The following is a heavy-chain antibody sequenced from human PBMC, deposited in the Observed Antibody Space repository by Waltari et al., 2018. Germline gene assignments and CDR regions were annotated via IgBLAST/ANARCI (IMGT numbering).Heavy chain of an antibody. V-gene: IGHV3-33*01. CDR3: ARDSGVVVAAIWGTFDY. D-gene: IGHD2-2*02. J-gene: IGHJ4*02. CDR1: GSTSRTQG. Sequence: QVKRVESGGGWAQPGSSLSLPCREPGSTSRTQGMHGVRQAPGKGLEWVAVIWYDGSDKYFADSVKGRFTISRDNSKNTLYLQMNSLRAEDTAVYYCARDSGVVVAAIWGTFDYWGQGTLVTVSS. CDR2: IWYDGSDK.